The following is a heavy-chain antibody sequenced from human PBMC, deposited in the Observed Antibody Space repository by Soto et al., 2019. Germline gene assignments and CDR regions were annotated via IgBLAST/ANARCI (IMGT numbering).Heavy chain of an antibody. J-gene: IGHJ5*02. D-gene: IGHD2-2*01. V-gene: IGHV3-21*01. CDR1: GFTFSTYS. CDR3: ARDWQSLGYCSTASCSDNWFDP. CDR2: ITSSSTYI. Sequence: PRGSLRLSCAASGFTFSTYSMNWVRHAPVKGLEWVSSITSSSTYIYYADSVKGRFTISRDNAKNSLFLQMNSLRAEDTAVYYCARDWQSLGYCSTASCSDNWFDPWGQGTMVTVSS.